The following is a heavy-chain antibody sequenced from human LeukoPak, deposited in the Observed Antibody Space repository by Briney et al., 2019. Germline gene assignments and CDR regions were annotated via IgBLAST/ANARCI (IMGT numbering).Heavy chain of an antibody. J-gene: IGHJ5*02. Sequence: SETLSLTCTVSGDSISSYYWSWIRQPPGKGLERIGDIHYSGSTKYNPSLKSRVTISLDTSKNQFSLKLTSVTAADAAVYYCARVSPSSGSYLSWFDPWGQGILVTVSS. CDR3: ARVSPSSGSYLSWFDP. CDR2: IHYSGST. V-gene: IGHV4-59*01. CDR1: GDSISSYY. D-gene: IGHD3-10*01.